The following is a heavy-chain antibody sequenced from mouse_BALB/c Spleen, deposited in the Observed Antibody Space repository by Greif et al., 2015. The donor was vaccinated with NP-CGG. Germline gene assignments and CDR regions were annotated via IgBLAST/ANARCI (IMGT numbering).Heavy chain of an antibody. V-gene: IGHV10-1*02. CDR1: GFTFNTYA. J-gene: IGHJ4*01. D-gene: IGHD1-1*01. CDR3: TVVAAMDY. CDR2: VRSKSNNYAT. Sequence: EVKLVESGGGLVQPKGSLKLSCAASGFTFNTYAMNWVRQAPGRGLEWVARVRSKSNNYATYYADSVKDRFTISRDDSQSMLYLQMNNLKTEDTAMYYCTVVAAMDYWGQGTSVTVSS.